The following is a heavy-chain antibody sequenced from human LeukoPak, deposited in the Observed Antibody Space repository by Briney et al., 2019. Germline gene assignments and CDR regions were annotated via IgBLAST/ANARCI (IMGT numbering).Heavy chain of an antibody. V-gene: IGHV1-69*01. D-gene: IGHD6-6*01. CDR1: EGTFSTYA. CDR3: TRDLKLYSSSSNYFDY. J-gene: IGHJ4*02. Sequence: SVKVSCKASEGTFSTYAISWVRQAPGQGLEWMGGIIPIFGTVNYAQRFQDRVTITADESTSTAYMELSSLRSEDTAVYYCTRDLKLYSSSSNYFDYWGQGTLVTVSS. CDR2: IIPIFGTV.